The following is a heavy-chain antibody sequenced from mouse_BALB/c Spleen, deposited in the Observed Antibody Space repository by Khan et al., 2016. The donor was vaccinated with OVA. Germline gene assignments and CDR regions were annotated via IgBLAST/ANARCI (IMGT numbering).Heavy chain of an antibody. Sequence: VQLQQSGPELVKPGASVKMSCKASGYTFTSYVMHWVKQKPGQGLEWIGYINPYNDGTKYNEKFKGKAPLTSDNSSRTAYMELSSLTSEDSAVYYCARRDYFGSSSFAYWGQGTLVTVSA. CDR3: ARRDYFGSSSFAY. J-gene: IGHJ3*01. V-gene: IGHV1S136*01. CDR1: GYTFTSYV. D-gene: IGHD1-1*01. CDR2: INPYNDGT.